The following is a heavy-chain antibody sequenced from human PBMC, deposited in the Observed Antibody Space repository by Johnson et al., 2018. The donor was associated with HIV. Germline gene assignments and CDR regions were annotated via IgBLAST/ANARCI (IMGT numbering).Heavy chain of an antibody. Sequence: QVQLVESGGGLVKPGGSLRLSCAASGFTFSDYYMSWIRQAPGKGLEWVLYISSSGSTIYYADSVKDRFTISRDNAKNSLYLQMNSLRAEDTAVYYCAIDRTTVVWNDAFDIWGQGTMVTVSS. V-gene: IGHV3-11*04. J-gene: IGHJ3*02. CDR2: ISSSGSTI. D-gene: IGHD4-23*01. CDR1: GFTFSDYY. CDR3: AIDRTTVVWNDAFDI.